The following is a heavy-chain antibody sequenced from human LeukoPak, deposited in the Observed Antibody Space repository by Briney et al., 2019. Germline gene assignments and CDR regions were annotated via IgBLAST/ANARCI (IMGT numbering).Heavy chain of an antibody. J-gene: IGHJ4*02. CDR2: ISAYNGNT. D-gene: IGHD3-22*01. CDR3: AREYYYDSSGYAYDY. V-gene: IGHV1-18*01. CDR1: GYTFTSYG. Sequence: ASVKVSCKASGYTFTSYGISWVRQALGQGLERMGWISAYNGNTNYAQKLQGRVTMTTDTSTSTAYMELRSLRSDDTAVYYCAREYYYDSSGYAYDYWGQGTLVSVSS.